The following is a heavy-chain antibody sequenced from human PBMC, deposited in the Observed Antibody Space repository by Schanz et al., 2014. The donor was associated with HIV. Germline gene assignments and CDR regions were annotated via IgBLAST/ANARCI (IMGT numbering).Heavy chain of an antibody. CDR3: ARGYCGGGTCYSGDY. D-gene: IGHD2-15*01. CDR2: ISGYIGNT. V-gene: IGHV1-18*01. CDR1: GYNFGNLD. Sequence: QVWLVQSGAEVKKPGASVRVSCKASGYNFGNLDINWVRQATGQGLEWLGWISGYIGNTNYAQNLQGRVTMTTDTLTSTVYMELRSLRSDDTAVYYCARGYCGGGTCYSGDYWGQGTLVTVSS. J-gene: IGHJ4*02.